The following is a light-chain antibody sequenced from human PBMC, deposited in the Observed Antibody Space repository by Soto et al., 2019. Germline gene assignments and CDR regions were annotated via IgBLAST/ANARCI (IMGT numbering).Light chain of an antibody. Sequence: VLTQSPATLSVSPGERATLSCRASRSVSNNLAWYQQIPGQAPRLLIYGASARATAIPARFSGSGSGTEFTLTISSLQSEDFAVYYCQQYNKWPPWTFGQGTKVDIK. J-gene: IGKJ1*01. V-gene: IGKV3-15*01. CDR3: QQYNKWPPWT. CDR2: GAS. CDR1: RSVSNN.